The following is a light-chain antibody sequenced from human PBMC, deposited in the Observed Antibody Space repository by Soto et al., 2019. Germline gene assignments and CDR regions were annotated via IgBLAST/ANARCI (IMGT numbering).Light chain of an antibody. CDR1: QSISSY. J-gene: IGKJ1*01. Sequence: DIQMTQSPSSLSASVGDRVTITCRASQSISSYLNWYQQKPGKAPKLLIYAASSLQSGVPSRFSGSGSGTDFTRTISSLQPEDFATYYCQQSYSPMTFGQGTKVEIK. CDR3: QQSYSPMT. CDR2: AAS. V-gene: IGKV1-39*01.